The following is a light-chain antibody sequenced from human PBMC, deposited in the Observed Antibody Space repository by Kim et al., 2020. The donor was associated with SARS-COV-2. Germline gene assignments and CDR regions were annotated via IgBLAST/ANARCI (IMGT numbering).Light chain of an antibody. V-gene: IGKV1-5*03. J-gene: IGKJ1*01. Sequence: SASVGNIVTITCRASQSVGDRLAWYQQKPGKAPKLLIYGASILQSGVPSRFSGSGSGTEFTLTISSLQPDDFATYYCQQFKTYATFGQGTKVDIK. CDR2: GAS. CDR3: QQFKTYAT. CDR1: QSVGDR.